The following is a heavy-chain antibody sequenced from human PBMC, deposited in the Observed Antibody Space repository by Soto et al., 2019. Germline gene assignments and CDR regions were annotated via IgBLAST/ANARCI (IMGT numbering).Heavy chain of an antibody. V-gene: IGHV3-48*01. J-gene: IGHJ3*02. CDR1: GFTFSSYS. D-gene: IGHD6-13*01. Sequence: GGSLRLSCAASGFTFSSYSMNWVRQAPGKGLEWVSYISSSSSTIYYADPVKGRFTISRDNAKNSLYLQMNSLRAEDTAVYYCAREGAAAGRYAFDIWGQGTMVTVSS. CDR3: AREGAAAGRYAFDI. CDR2: ISSSSSTI.